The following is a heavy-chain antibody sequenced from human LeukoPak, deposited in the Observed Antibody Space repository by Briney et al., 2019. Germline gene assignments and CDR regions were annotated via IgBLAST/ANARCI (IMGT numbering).Heavy chain of an antibody. CDR2: ISSSGGST. Sequence: PGGTLRLSCAASGFTFSSYGMSWVRQAPGKGLEWVSFISSSGGSTYYADSVKGRFTISRDNSKNTLYLQMKSLRAEDTAVYYCAKDSEVTAIVGYFDSWGQGTLVTVSS. D-gene: IGHD2-21*02. CDR1: GFTFSSYG. V-gene: IGHV3-23*01. CDR3: AKDSEVTAIVGYFDS. J-gene: IGHJ4*02.